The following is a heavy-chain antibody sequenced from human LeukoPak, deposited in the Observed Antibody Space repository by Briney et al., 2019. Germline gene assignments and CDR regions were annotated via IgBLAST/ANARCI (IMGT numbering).Heavy chain of an antibody. CDR3: ARVSTTANAFDI. V-gene: IGHV6-1*01. Sequence: SQTLSLTCAISGDRVSTNSAAWNWIRQSPSRGLEWLGRTYYRSKWYNDYAVSVKSRITINPDTSKNQFSLQLSSVTPEDTAVYYCARVSTTANAFDIWGQGTMVTVSS. CDR1: GDRVSTNSAA. D-gene: IGHD4-17*01. CDR2: TYYRSKWYN. J-gene: IGHJ3*02.